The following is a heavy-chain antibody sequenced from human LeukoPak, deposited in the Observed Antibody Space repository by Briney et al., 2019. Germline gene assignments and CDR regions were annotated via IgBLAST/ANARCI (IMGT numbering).Heavy chain of an antibody. V-gene: IGHV3-7*01. Sequence: GGSLRLSCAASGFTLSSYWMSWVRQAPGKGLEWVANIKQDGSEKYYVDSVKGRFTISRDNAKNSLYLQMNSLRAEDTAVYYCARDGLFCSSTSCYYYYYMDVWGKGTTVTVSS. D-gene: IGHD2-2*01. CDR3: ARDGLFCSSTSCYYYYYMDV. CDR2: IKQDGSEK. CDR1: GFTLSSYW. J-gene: IGHJ6*03.